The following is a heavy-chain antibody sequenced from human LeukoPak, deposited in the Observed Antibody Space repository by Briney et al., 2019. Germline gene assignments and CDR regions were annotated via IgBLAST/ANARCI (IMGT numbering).Heavy chain of an antibody. D-gene: IGHD6-13*01. J-gene: IGHJ6*02. CDR2: INHSGST. CDR3: ARARASSSWSKYYYYYGMDV. V-gene: IGHV4-34*01. CDR1: GGSFSGYY. Sequence: SETLSLTCAVYGGSFSGYYWSWIRRPPGKGLEWIGEINHSGSTNYNPSLKSRVTISVDTSKNQFSLKLSSVTAADTAVYYCARARASSSWSKYYYYYGMDVWGQGTTVTVSS.